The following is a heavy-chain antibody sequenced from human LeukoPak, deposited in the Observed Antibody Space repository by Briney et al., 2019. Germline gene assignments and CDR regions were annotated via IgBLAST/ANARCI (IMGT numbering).Heavy chain of an antibody. CDR2: ISGSSSYI. CDR3: ARRTTFAFDV. CDR1: RFSFSNYN. V-gene: IGHV3-21*01. D-gene: IGHD4-17*01. J-gene: IGHJ3*01. Sequence: AGGSLRLSCAASRFSFSNYNMNWVRQAPGKGLEWVSSISGSSSYIYYADSVKGRFTISRDNANNSLYLQMNSLRAEDTAVYYCARRTTFAFDVWGQGTTATVSS.